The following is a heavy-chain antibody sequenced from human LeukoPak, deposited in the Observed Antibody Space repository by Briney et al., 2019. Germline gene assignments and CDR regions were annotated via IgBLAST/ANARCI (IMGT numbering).Heavy chain of an antibody. V-gene: IGHV3-7*01. D-gene: IGHD3-3*01. Sequence: GGSLRLSCAASGFSFSNYWMTWVRQAPGKGLEWVANINQDGSEKNYVDSVKGRFTISRDNAKNSLYLQMNSLRAEDTAVYYCVGTLKAISTDDYWGRGTLVTVAS. J-gene: IGHJ4*02. CDR1: GFSFSNYW. CDR2: INQDGSEK. CDR3: VGTLKAISTDDY.